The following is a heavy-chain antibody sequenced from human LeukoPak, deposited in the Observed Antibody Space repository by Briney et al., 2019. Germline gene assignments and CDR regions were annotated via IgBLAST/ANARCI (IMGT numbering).Heavy chain of an antibody. CDR3: ARDKRYSSSWQKPDAFDI. CDR2: FDPEDGET. V-gene: IGHV1-24*01. J-gene: IGHJ3*02. Sequence: ASVKVSCKGSGYTLTELSMHWVRQAPGKGLEWVGGFDPEDGETIYAQKFQGRVTITADESTSTAYMELSSLRSEATAVYYCARDKRYSSSWQKPDAFDIWGQGTMVTVSS. D-gene: IGHD6-13*01. CDR1: GYTLTELS.